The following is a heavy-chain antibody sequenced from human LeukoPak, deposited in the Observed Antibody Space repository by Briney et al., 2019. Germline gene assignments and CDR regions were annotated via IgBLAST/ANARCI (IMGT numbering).Heavy chain of an antibody. CDR1: EFTFSEHV. J-gene: IGHJ4*02. Sequence: SGGSLRLSCASSEFTFSEHVIHWVRQAPGKGLEWVAVIWYDGSDKYYADSVRGRFTISRDNSEKILYLQMNSLRAEDTAVYYCAKDPSGFDYWGQGTLVTVSS. CDR3: AKDPSGFDY. CDR2: IWYDGSDK. D-gene: IGHD1-26*01. V-gene: IGHV3-33*06.